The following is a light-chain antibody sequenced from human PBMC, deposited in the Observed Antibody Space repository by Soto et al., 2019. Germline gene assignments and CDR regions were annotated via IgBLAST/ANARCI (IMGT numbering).Light chain of an antibody. CDR1: SSDVGGYNY. J-gene: IGLJ3*02. CDR2: EVS. V-gene: IGLV2-14*01. Sequence: QSVLTQPASVSGSPGQSITISCTGTSSDVGGYNYVSWCQQHPGKAPKLVIYEVSNRPSGVSNRFSGSKSGNTASLTISGLQAEDEADYYCSSYTSSNTLVFGGGTKLTVL. CDR3: SSYTSSNTLV.